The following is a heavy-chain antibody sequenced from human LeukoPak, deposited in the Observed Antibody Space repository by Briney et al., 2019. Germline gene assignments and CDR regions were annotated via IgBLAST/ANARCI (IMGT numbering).Heavy chain of an antibody. V-gene: IGHV3-48*03. CDR2: IRDGGSAT. J-gene: IGHJ4*02. CDR3: ATWYSSGWYLGY. D-gene: IGHD6-19*01. Sequence: PGGSLRLSCAASGFPFSNYEMNWVRQAPGKGLEWVSYIRDGGSATYYADSVEGRFTVSRDNAKNSLCLQMNSLRAEDTAVYYCATWYSSGWYLGYWGQGTLVTVSS. CDR1: GFPFSNYE.